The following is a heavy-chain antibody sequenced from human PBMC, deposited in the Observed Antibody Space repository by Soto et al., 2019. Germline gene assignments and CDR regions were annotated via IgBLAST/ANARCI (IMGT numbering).Heavy chain of an antibody. Sequence: QVQLVQSGAEVKKPGASVKVSCKASGYTITSYYMHWVRQAPGQGLEWMGIINPSGGSTSYAQKFQGRVTMTRDTSTSTVYMELSSLRSEDTAVYYCATLVTTGYFDYWGQGTLVTVSS. V-gene: IGHV1-46*01. CDR1: GYTITSYY. CDR3: ATLVTTGYFDY. CDR2: INPSGGST. D-gene: IGHD4-4*01. J-gene: IGHJ4*02.